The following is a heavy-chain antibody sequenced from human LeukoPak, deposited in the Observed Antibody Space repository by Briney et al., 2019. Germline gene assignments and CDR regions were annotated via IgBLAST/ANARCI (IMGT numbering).Heavy chain of an antibody. V-gene: IGHV4-59*01. D-gene: IGHD6-6*01. CDR3: ARVPYGGSASLFDY. Sequence: PSETLSLTCTVSGGSISSYYWSWIRQPPGKGLEWIGYIYSSGGTNYNPSLKSRVTISVDTSKNQFSLKLSSVTAADTAFYYCARVPYGGSASLFDYWGQGTLVTAPS. CDR2: IYSSGGT. J-gene: IGHJ4*02. CDR1: GGSISSYY.